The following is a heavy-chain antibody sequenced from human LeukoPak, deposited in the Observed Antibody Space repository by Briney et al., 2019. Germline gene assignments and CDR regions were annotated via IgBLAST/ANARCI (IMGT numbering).Heavy chain of an antibody. D-gene: IGHD3-10*01. Sequence: SGPTLVNPTQTLTLTCTFSGFSLSTSGVGVGWIRQPPGKALEWLALIYWDDDKRYSPSLKSRLTITKDTSKNQVVLTMTNMDPVDTATYYCAHRRSYYGSGAYGMDVWGQGTTDTVSS. CDR3: AHRRSYYGSGAYGMDV. J-gene: IGHJ6*02. CDR2: IYWDDDK. V-gene: IGHV2-5*02. CDR1: GFSLSTSGVG.